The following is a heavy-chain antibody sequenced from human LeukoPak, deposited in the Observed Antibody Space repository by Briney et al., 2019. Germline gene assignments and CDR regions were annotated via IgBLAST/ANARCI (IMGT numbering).Heavy chain of an antibody. D-gene: IGHD2-2*01. V-gene: IGHV3-23*01. CDR2: ISGTSGYT. CDR1: GFTFSSYA. Sequence: GGSLRLSCAASGFTFSSYAMSWVRQAPGKGLEWVSGISGTSGYTYYADSVKGRFTISRDNSKNTLYLQMNSLRAEDTAVYYCARDRGIVVVPAGTFDYWGQGTLVTVSS. CDR3: ARDRGIVVVPAGTFDY. J-gene: IGHJ4*02.